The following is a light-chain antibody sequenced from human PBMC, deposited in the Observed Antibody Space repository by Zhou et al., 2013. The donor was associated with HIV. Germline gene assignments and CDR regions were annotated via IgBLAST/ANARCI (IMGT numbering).Light chain of an antibody. CDR3: QQRSNWPMYT. CDR1: QSVFSN. V-gene: IGKV3-11*01. Sequence: EVVMTQSPSTLSVSPGERVTLSCRASQSVFSNLAWYQQKIGQAPSLLIYDTSIRATGVPARFSGSGSGTDFTLSISSLEPEDFAVYYCQQRSNWPMYTFGQGTKLEIK. CDR2: DTS. J-gene: IGKJ2*01.